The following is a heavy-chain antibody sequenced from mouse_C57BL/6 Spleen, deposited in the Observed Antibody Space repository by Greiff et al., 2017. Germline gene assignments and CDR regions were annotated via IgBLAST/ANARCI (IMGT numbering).Heavy chain of an antibody. V-gene: IGHV3-6*01. CDR1: GYSITSGYY. CDR2: ISYDGSN. J-gene: IGHJ2*01. D-gene: IGHD4-1*01. Sequence: DVKLVESGPGLVKPSQSLSLTCSVTGYSITSGYYWNWIRQFPGNKLEWMGYISYDGSNNYNPSLKNRISITRDTSKNQFFLKLNSVTTEDTATYYCARDLTWDGSGDWGQGTTLTVSS. CDR3: ARDLTWDGSGD.